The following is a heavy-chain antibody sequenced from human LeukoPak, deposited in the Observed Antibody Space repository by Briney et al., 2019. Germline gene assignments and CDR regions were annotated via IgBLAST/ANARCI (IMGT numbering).Heavy chain of an antibody. V-gene: IGHV1-18*01. Sequence: ASVKVSCKASGYTFTSYGISRVRQAPGQGLEWMGWISAYNGNTNYAQKLQGRVTMTTDTSTSAAYMELRSLRSDDTAVYYCARDNRGGTFDPWGQGTLVTVSS. D-gene: IGHD1-14*01. CDR3: ARDNRGGTFDP. J-gene: IGHJ5*02. CDR1: GYTFTSYG. CDR2: ISAYNGNT.